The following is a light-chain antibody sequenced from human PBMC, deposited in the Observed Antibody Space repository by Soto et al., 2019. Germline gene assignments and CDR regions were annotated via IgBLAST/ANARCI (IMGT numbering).Light chain of an antibody. CDR3: GTWDNSLSAVV. Sequence: QSALTQPPSVSAAPGQKVTISCSGSSSNIGNNYVSWYQQLPGTAPKLLIYDDNKRPSGIPDRFSGSKSGTSATLGITGLQTGDEAVYYCGTWDNSLSAVVFGGGTQLTVL. CDR1: SSNIGNNY. CDR2: DDN. V-gene: IGLV1-51*01. J-gene: IGLJ2*01.